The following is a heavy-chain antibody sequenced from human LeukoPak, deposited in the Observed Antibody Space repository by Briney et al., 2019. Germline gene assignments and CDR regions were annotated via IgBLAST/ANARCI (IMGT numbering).Heavy chain of an antibody. V-gene: IGHV1-24*01. CDR1: GNNLREVS. J-gene: IGHJ1*01. CDR2: FDPEEGRT. Sequence: ASVRVSCKISGNNLREVSMNWVRQGPGKGLEWMGGFDPEEGRTLYAQKFQGRVTTTEDTSTDTAYMELSSLTPEDTAVYYCTLRGGMICVNGVCPEYFNHWGQGTLVSVSS. D-gene: IGHD2-8*01. CDR3: TLRGGMICVNGVCPEYFNH.